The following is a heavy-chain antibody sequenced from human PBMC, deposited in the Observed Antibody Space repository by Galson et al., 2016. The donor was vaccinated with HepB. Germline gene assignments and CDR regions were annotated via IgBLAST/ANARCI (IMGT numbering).Heavy chain of an antibody. J-gene: IGHJ4*02. V-gene: IGHV3-30*18. CDR1: GFTFSYYG. D-gene: IGHD2-21*01. CDR3: AKDGVAYCGTDCYFDY. CDR2: TSSDESVK. Sequence: SLRLSCAASGFTFSYYGMHWVRQAPGKGLEWVAVTSSDESVKYYTVSVKGRFTISRDNSKNTLFLQMNSLRAEDTAVYYCAKDGVAYCGTDCYFDYWGQGTLVTVSS.